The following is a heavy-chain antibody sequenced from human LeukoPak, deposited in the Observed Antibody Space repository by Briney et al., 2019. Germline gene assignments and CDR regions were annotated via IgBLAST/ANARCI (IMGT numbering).Heavy chain of an antibody. CDR1: GFTFSSYA. CDR3: AKGAEEVLWFGELLPHFDY. J-gene: IGHJ4*02. CDR2: ISGSGGST. Sequence: PGGSLRLSCAASGFTFSSYAMIWVPQAPGKGLEWVSAISGSGGSTYYADSVKGRFTISRDNSKNTLYLQMNSLRAEDTAVYYCAKGAEEVLWFGELLPHFDYWGQGTLVTVSS. D-gene: IGHD3-10*01. V-gene: IGHV3-23*01.